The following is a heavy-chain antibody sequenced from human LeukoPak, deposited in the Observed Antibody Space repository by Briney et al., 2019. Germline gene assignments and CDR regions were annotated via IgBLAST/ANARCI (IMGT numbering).Heavy chain of an antibody. V-gene: IGHV4-61*02. J-gene: IGHJ3*02. Sequence: PSQTLSLTCTVSGGSISSGSYYWSWIRQPAGKGLEWIGRIYTSGSTNYNPSLKSRVTISVDTSKNQFSLKLSSVTAADTAVYYCARLWFGELLAFDIWGQGTMVTVSS. CDR1: GGSISSGSYY. CDR2: IYTSGST. CDR3: ARLWFGELLAFDI. D-gene: IGHD3-10*01.